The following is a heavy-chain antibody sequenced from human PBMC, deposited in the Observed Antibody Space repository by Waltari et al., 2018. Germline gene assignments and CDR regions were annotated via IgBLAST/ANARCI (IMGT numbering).Heavy chain of an antibody. D-gene: IGHD6-25*01. Sequence: EVQLVESGGGLVPPGGSLRLPCTAAGFDFNTYWMHWVRQVPGKGPAWVSRISSDGSSTNYADSVQGRFIISRDNAKKTLYLQMNSLRAEDTALYYCVRWASAALWFDPRGHGTLVTVSS. J-gene: IGHJ5*02. V-gene: IGHV3-74*01. CDR1: GFDFNTYW. CDR3: VRWASAALWFDP. CDR2: ISSDGSST.